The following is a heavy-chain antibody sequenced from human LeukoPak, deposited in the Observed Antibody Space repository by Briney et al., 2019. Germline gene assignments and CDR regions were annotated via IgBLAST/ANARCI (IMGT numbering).Heavy chain of an antibody. CDR2: ISSSSSTI. D-gene: IGHD3-22*01. Sequence: PGGSLRLSCAASGFTFSSYSMNWVRQAPGKGLEWVSYISSSSSTIYYADSVKGRSTISRDNAKNSLYLQMNSLRAEDTAVYYCARGVTMIVVVDAFDIWGQGTMVTVSS. J-gene: IGHJ3*02. V-gene: IGHV3-48*01. CDR1: GFTFSSYS. CDR3: ARGVTMIVVVDAFDI.